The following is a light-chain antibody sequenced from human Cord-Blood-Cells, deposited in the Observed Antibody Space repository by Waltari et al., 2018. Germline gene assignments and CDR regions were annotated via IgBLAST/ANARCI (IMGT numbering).Light chain of an antibody. CDR3: CSYAGSYTLL. J-gene: IGLJ2*01. Sequence: QSALTQPRSVSGSPGQSVTISCTGTSSDVGGYNYVSWYQQHPGKAPKLMSYDVSKRPSGVPDRFSGSNSGNTASLTISGLQAEDEADYYCCSYAGSYTLLFGGGTKLTVL. CDR2: DVS. CDR1: SSDVGGYNY. V-gene: IGLV2-11*01.